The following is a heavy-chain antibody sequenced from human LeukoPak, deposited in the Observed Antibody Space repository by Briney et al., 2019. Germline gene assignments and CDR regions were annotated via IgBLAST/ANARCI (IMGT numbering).Heavy chain of an antibody. V-gene: IGHV3-30*18. CDR3: AKDKSGYDYGSDYYGDYVDY. D-gene: IGHD5-12*01. CDR1: GFTFSSYG. CDR2: ISYDGSNK. J-gene: IGHJ4*02. Sequence: PGGSLRLSCAASGFTFSSYGMHWVRQAPGKGLEWVAVISYDGSNKYYADSVKGRFTISRDNSKNTLYLQMNSLRAEDTAVYYCAKDKSGYDYGSDYYGDYVDYWGQGTLVTVSS.